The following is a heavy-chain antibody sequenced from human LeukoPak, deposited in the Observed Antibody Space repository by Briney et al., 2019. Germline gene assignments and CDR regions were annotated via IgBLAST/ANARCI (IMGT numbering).Heavy chain of an antibody. CDR3: AREATVTTPFYYYYYMDV. J-gene: IGHJ6*03. CDR2: IIPSDGYT. V-gene: IGHV1-46*01. Sequence: GASVKVSCKASGYTFTSYYMHWVRQAPGQGLEWMGIIIPSDGYTSYAQKFQGRVTITADKSTSTAYMELSSLRSEDTAVYYCAREATVTTPFYYYYYMDVWGKGTTVTVSS. CDR1: GYTFTSYY. D-gene: IGHD4-17*01.